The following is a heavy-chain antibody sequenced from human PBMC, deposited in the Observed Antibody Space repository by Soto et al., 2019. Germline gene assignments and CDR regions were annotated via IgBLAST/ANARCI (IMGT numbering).Heavy chain of an antibody. CDR3: AKDTGEIVGTGYNWFDP. V-gene: IGHV3-23*01. CDR2: ISGSGGST. Sequence: GGSLRLSCAASGFTFSSYAMSWVRQAPGKGLEWVSAISGSGGSTYYADSVKGRFTISRDNSKNTLYLQMNSLRAEDTAVYYCAKDTGEIVGTGYNWFDPWGQGTLVTVSS. CDR1: GFTFSSYA. J-gene: IGHJ5*02. D-gene: IGHD1-26*01.